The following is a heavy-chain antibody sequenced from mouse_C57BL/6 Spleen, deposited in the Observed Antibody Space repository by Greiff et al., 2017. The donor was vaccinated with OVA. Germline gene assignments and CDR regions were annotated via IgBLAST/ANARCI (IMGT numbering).Heavy chain of an antibody. J-gene: IGHJ3*01. D-gene: IGHD2-3*01. CDR2: ISYDGSN. CDR1: GYSITSGYY. CDR3: ASRYDGYPFAY. Sequence: ESGPGLVKPSQSLSLTCSVTGYSITSGYYWNWIRQFPGNKLEWMGYISYDGSNNYNPSLKNRISITRDTSKNQFFLKLNSVTTEDTATYYCASRYDGYPFAYWGQGTLVTVSA. V-gene: IGHV3-6*01.